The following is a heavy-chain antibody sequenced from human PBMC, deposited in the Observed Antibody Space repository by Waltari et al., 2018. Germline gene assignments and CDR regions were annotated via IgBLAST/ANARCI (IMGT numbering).Heavy chain of an antibody. Sequence: QVQLQQWGAGLLKPSETLSLTCAVYGGSFSGYYWSWIRQPPGKGLEWIGEINHSGSTNYNPSLKSRVTISVDTSKNQFSLKLSSVTAADTAVYYCARGETMGYWGQGTLVTVSS. CDR1: GGSFSGYY. CDR2: INHSGST. J-gene: IGHJ4*02. D-gene: IGHD1-1*01. V-gene: IGHV4-34*01. CDR3: ARGETMGY.